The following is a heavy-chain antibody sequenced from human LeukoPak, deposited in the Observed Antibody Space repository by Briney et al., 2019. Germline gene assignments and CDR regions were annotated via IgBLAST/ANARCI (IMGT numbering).Heavy chain of an antibody. V-gene: IGHV3-30*18. Sequence: GGSLRLSCAASGFTFSSYGMHWVRQAPGKGLEGVAVISYDGSNKYYADSVKGRFTISRDNSKNTLYLQMNSLRAEDTAVYYCAKVVAAIYFDYWGQGTLVTVSS. J-gene: IGHJ4*02. CDR2: ISYDGSNK. D-gene: IGHD2-15*01. CDR1: GFTFSSYG. CDR3: AKVVAAIYFDY.